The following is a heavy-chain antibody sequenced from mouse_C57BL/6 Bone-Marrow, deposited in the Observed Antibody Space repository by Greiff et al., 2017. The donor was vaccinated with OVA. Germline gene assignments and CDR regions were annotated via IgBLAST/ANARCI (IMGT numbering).Heavy chain of an antibody. V-gene: IGHV1-50*01. J-gene: IGHJ1*03. CDR3: ARLGRLGPDRYFDV. CDR1: GYTFTSYW. CDR2: IDPSDSYT. D-gene: IGHD4-1*01. Sequence: VQLQQPGAELVKPGASVKLSCKASGYTFTSYWMQWVKQRPGQGLEWIGEIDPSDSYTNYNQKFKGTATLTVDTSSSTAYMQLSSLTSEDSAVYYCARLGRLGPDRYFDVWGTGTTVTVSS.